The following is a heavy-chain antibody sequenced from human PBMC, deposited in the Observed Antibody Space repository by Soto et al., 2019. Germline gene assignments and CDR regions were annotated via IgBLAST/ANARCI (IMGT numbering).Heavy chain of an antibody. D-gene: IGHD6-19*01. Sequence: SETLSLTCTVSGGSISSYYWSWIRQPPGKGLEWIGYIYYSGSTNYNPSLKSRVTISVDTSKNQFSLKLSSVTAADTAVYYCAGNWDSGYSSGWSLDYWGQGTLVTVSS. CDR3: AGNWDSGYSSGWSLDY. CDR2: IYYSGST. CDR1: GGSISSYY. J-gene: IGHJ4*02. V-gene: IGHV4-59*01.